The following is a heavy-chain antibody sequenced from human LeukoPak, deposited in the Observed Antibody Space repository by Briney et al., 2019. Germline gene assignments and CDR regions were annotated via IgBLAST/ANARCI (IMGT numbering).Heavy chain of an antibody. CDR3: ARGLRYYGSGSYYN. D-gene: IGHD3-10*01. J-gene: IGHJ4*02. Sequence: ASVKVSCKASGYTFTGYYMHWVRQAPGQGLEWMGWMNPNSGNTGYAQKFQGRVTMTRNTSISTAYMELSSLRSEDTAVYYCARGLRYYGSGSYYNWGQGTLVTVSS. CDR2: MNPNSGNT. CDR1: GYTFTGYY. V-gene: IGHV1-8*02.